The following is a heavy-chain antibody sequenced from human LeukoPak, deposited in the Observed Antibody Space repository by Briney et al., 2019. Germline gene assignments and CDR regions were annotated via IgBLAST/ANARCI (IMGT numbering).Heavy chain of an antibody. V-gene: IGHV3-11*01. CDR3: ARLRRIWNDVEMVDY. Sequence: GGSLRLSCAASGFTVSDHYMSWIRQAAGKGLEWVSYLSSSGITIEYADSVKGRFTISRDNANNSLYLQMNSLRPEDTAVYYCARLRRIWNDVEMVDYWGQGTLVTVSS. CDR2: LSSSGITI. CDR1: GFTVSDHY. D-gene: IGHD1-1*01. J-gene: IGHJ4*02.